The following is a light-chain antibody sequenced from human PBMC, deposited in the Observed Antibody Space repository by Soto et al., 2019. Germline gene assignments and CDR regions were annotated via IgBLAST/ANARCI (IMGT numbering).Light chain of an antibody. CDR3: QQYNDWPRT. CDR1: QSVSSY. CDR2: AAS. J-gene: IGKJ1*01. Sequence: EIVLTQSPATLSLSPGERATLSCGASQSVSSYLAWYQQKPGQAPRLLIYAASNRATGIPARFSGSGSGTEFTLTISSLQSENFAVYYCQQYNDWPRTFGQGTKVDIK. V-gene: IGKV3D-15*01.